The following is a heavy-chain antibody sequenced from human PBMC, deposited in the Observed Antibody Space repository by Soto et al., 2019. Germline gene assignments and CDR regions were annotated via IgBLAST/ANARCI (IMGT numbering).Heavy chain of an antibody. Sequence: VQLVESGGGVVPPGRSLRLSCAASGFTFSSYGMHWVRQAPGKGLEWVAVIWYDGSNKYYADSVKGRFTISRDNSKNTLYLQMNSRRAEDTAVYYCARESGSYVRGYRKKAEYFQHWGQGTLVTVSS. CDR3: ARESGSYVRGYRKKAEYFQH. D-gene: IGHD1-26*01. CDR1: GFTFSSYG. CDR2: IWYDGSNK. V-gene: IGHV3-33*01. J-gene: IGHJ1*01.